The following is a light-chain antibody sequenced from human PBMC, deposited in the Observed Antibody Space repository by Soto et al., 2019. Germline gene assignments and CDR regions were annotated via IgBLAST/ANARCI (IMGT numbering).Light chain of an antibody. CDR1: QSLSTN. CDR2: GAS. V-gene: IGKV3-15*01. J-gene: IGKJ4*01. CDR3: QQYNKWPPLT. Sequence: EIMMTQSPAPLSVSPGERATLSCGTRQSLSTNLAWYQQKPGQAPRLLIYGASTRATCIPAKFSGSGSGTEFTLTISSLQSEDFAVYYCQQYNKWPPLTFGGGTKVDIK.